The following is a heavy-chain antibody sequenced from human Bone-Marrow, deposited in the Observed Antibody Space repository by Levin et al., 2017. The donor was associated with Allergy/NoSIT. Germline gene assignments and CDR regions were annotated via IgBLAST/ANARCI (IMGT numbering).Heavy chain of an antibody. CDR1: GGSITNYY. V-gene: IGHV4-59*01. D-gene: IGHD3-22*01. Sequence: LRLSCGVSGGSITNYYWNWIRQPPGKGLEWIGYIYYNGFTDYNPSLKSRVTMSVDTSNNLFSLKLSSVTAADTAVYYCARGYYYERGGYYSPGLSTFDYWGQGTLVTASS. CDR2: IYYNGFT. J-gene: IGHJ4*02. CDR3: ARGYYYERGGYYSPGLSTFDY.